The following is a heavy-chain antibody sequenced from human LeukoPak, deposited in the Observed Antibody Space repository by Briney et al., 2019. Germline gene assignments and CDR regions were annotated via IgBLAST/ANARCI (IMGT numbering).Heavy chain of an antibody. CDR1: GGPISSAGDY. CDR3: ARKSRGYTYWYFDL. V-gene: IGHV4-31*03. Sequence: SETLSLTCTVSGGPISSAGDYWVWIRQPPGKGLEWIGNIYYSGSTFYNPSLKSRVTISVDTSKNQFSLKLSSVTAADTAVYYCARKSRGYTYWYFDLWGRGTLVTVS. CDR2: IYYSGST. D-gene: IGHD6-25*01. J-gene: IGHJ2*01.